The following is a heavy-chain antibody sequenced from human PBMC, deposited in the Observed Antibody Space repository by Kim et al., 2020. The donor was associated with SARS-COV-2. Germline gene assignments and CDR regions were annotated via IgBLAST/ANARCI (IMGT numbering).Heavy chain of an antibody. CDR3: ARGQRSSSWYVLTWFDP. V-gene: IGHV4-34*01. Sequence: SETLSLTCAVYGGSFSGYYWSWIRQPPGKGLEWIGEINHSGSTNYNPSLKSRVTISVDTSKNQFSLKLSSVTAADTAVYYCARGQRSSSWYVLTWFDPWGQGTLVTVSS. J-gene: IGHJ5*02. D-gene: IGHD6-13*01. CDR2: INHSGST. CDR1: GGSFSGYY.